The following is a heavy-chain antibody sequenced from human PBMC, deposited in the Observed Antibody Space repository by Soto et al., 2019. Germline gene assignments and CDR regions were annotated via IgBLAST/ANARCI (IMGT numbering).Heavy chain of an antibody. CDR2: VDADGSGT. V-gene: IGHV3-74*01. CDR3: AGASGWKFDY. CDR1: GFSFSSYG. D-gene: IGHD1-1*01. J-gene: IGHJ4*02. Sequence: EVQLVESGGGLVQPGGSLRLSCAASGFSFSSYGMHWVRQAPGTGLVWVSRVDADGSGTTYAGSVKGWFSISRDNAKNTVSLQMNNLRAEDTAVYYCAGASGWKFDYWGLGVLVTVSS.